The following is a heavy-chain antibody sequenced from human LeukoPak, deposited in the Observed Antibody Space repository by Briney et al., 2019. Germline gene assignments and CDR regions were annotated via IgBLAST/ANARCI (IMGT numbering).Heavy chain of an antibody. CDR2: IKSKTDGGTT. V-gene: IGHV3-15*01. D-gene: IGHD1-1*01. CDR1: GFTFSNAW. J-gene: IGHJ6*03. Sequence: GGSLRLSCAASGFTFSNAWMSWVRQAPGKGLEWVGRIKSKTDGGTTDYAAPVKGRFTISRDDSENTLYLQMNSLKTEDTAVYYCTTNEYYYYYMDVWGKGTTVTVSS. CDR3: TTNEYYYYYMDV.